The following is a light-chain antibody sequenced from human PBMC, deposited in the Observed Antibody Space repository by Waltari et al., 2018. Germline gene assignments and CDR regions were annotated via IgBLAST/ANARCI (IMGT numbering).Light chain of an antibody. CDR1: QSVSSNN. V-gene: IGKV3-20*01. CDR3: QQYYSSPYT. Sequence: EIVLTQSPGTLSLSPGERATLSCRASQSVSSNNLAWYQHKPGQAPRPLMYGASSRATGIPTRFSGSGSGTDFTLTISSLQAEDVAVYSCQQYYSSPYTFGQGTKLEL. J-gene: IGKJ2*01. CDR2: GAS.